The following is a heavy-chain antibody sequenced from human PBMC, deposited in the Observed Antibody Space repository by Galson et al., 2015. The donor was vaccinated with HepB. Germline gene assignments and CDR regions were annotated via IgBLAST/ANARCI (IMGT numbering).Heavy chain of an antibody. D-gene: IGHD5-18*01. V-gene: IGHV3-21*01. J-gene: IGHJ3*02. CDR2: ISSSSSYI. CDR1: GFTFSSYS. Sequence: SLRLSCAASGFTFSSYSMNWVRQAPGKGLEWVSSISSSSSYIYYADSVKGRFTISRDNAKNSLYLQMNSLRAEDTAVYYCATFERGYSYGYRGDAFDIWGQGTMVTVSS. CDR3: ATFERGYSYGYRGDAFDI.